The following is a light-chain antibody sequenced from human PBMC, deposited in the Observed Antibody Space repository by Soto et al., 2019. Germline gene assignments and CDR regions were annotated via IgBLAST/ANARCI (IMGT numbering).Light chain of an antibody. CDR1: QTVRNNY. Sequence: LVLEQTPGTLSLSSGEKATLSFKASQTVRNNYLAWYQQKPGQAPRLLIYDASSRATGTPDRFSGGGSGTDFTLTISRLEPEDFAVYYCQQFSSYPLTFGGGTKVDIK. J-gene: IGKJ4*01. CDR2: DAS. CDR3: QQFSSYPLT. V-gene: IGKV3-20*01.